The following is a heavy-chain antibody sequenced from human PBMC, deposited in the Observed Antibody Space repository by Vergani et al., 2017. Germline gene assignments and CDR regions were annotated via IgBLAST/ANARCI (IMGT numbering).Heavy chain of an antibody. J-gene: IGHJ2*01. D-gene: IGHD2-21*02. V-gene: IGHV1-69-2*01. Sequence: VQLVQSGAEVKKPGATMKISCKVSGYTFTDHYMHWVKQAPGKGLEWMGLVDPEDGETIYAEKFKGRVTIAADTSTDTAHLELSSLRSEDTAVYYCACDCPGGGGDCSAGWYFDLWGRGTLVTVSS. CDR3: ACDCPGGGGDCSAGWYFDL. CDR2: VDPEDGET. CDR1: GYTFTDHY.